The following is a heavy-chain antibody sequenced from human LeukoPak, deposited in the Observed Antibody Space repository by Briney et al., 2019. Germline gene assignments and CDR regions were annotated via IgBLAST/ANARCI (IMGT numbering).Heavy chain of an antibody. Sequence: GGSLRLSCAASGFTFSSYAMHWVRQAPGKGLEWVAVISYDGSNKYYADSVKGRFTISRDNSKNTLYLQMNSLRAEDTAVYYCARAGSGWFSIGYWGQGTLVTVSS. CDR3: ARAGSGWFSIGY. V-gene: IGHV3-30-3*01. CDR2: ISYDGSNK. CDR1: GFTFSSYA. D-gene: IGHD6-19*01. J-gene: IGHJ4*02.